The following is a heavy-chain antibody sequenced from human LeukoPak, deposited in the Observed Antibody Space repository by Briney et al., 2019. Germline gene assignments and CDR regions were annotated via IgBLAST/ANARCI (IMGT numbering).Heavy chain of an antibody. CDR1: IFIFSSYD. CDR2: FSDSGGST. D-gene: IGHD2-2*01. CDR3: AKDKRYCSSTSCPSVQYNWFDP. Sequence: GGSLRLSCTASIFIFSSYDMRWVRQSTGKGLEWLSAFSDSGGSTYYADSVKGRFTISRDNSKNTLYLQMNSLRAEDTAVYYCAKDKRYCSSTSCPSVQYNWFDPWGQGTLVTVSS. V-gene: IGHV3-23*01. J-gene: IGHJ5*02.